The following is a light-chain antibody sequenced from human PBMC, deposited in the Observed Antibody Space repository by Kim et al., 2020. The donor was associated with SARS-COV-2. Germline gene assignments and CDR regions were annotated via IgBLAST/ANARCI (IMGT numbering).Light chain of an antibody. V-gene: IGLV1-40*01. J-gene: IGLJ1*01. CDR2: GNS. CDR1: SSNTGAGYD. Sequence: VTNSCTGSSSNTGAGYDVHWYQQLPGTAPKLLIYGNSNRPSGVPDRFSGSKSGTSASLAITGLQAEDEADYYCQSYDSSLSGSGVFGTGTKVTVL. CDR3: QSYDSSLSGSGV.